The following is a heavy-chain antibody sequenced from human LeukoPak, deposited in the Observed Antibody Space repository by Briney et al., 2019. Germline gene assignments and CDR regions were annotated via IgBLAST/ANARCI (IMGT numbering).Heavy chain of an antibody. CDR1: GFNTYS. J-gene: IGHJ4*02. Sequence: PGKSLRLSCVAYGFNTYSMHWVRQAPGKGLEWVAIISNDGRKASYTDSVKGRLTISRDNSNNTLYLQMISLRAEDTAVYYCARAEYCSGGYCYLIESWGQGTLVTVSS. V-gene: IGHV3-30*04. D-gene: IGHD2-15*01. CDR3: ARAEYCSGGYCYLIES. CDR2: ISNDGRKA.